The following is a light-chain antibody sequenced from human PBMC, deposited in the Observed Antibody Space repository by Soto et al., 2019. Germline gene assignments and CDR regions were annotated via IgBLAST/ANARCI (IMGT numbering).Light chain of an antibody. CDR2: GTS. Sequence: EIVLTQSPATLSSSPGERATLSCRASERIYSAYLGWYQQKPGQAPRLLIYGTSSRATGIPDRFSGSGSGTDFTLTISRLEPEDFAVYYCQQYGNSPITFGQGTRLEI. CDR1: ERIYSAY. J-gene: IGKJ5*01. V-gene: IGKV3-20*01. CDR3: QQYGNSPIT.